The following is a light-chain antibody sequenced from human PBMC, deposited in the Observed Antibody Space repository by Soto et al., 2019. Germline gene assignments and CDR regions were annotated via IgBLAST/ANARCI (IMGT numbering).Light chain of an antibody. Sequence: EVMLSQSPCTLSLSPGERATLSCRASQSVSSSYLAWYQQKPGQAPRLLIYGASSRATGIPDRFSGSGSGTDFTPTISRLEPEDFAVYYCQQYGSSITFGQGRRLEIK. CDR3: QQYGSSIT. J-gene: IGKJ5*01. CDR2: GAS. CDR1: QSVSSSY. V-gene: IGKV3-20*01.